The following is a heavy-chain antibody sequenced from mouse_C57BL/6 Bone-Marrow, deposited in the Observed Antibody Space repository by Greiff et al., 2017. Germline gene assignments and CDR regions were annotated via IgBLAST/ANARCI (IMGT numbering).Heavy chain of an antibody. Sequence: VKLMESGPGLVAPSQSLSITCTVSGFSLTSYGVHWVRQPPGKGLEWVVVIWSDGSTTYNSALKSRLIISKDNSKSQVFLKMNRLHTDDTAMYYGARHGRIYDGYPFAYWGQGTLVTVSA. J-gene: IGHJ3*01. CDR1: GFSLTSYG. D-gene: IGHD2-3*01. CDR3: ARHGRIYDGYPFAY. CDR2: IWSDGST. V-gene: IGHV2-6*02.